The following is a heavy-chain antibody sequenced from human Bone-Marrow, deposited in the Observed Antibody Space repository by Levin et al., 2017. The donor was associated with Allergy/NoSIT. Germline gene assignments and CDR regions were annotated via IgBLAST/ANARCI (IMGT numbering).Heavy chain of an antibody. J-gene: IGHJ2*01. V-gene: IGHV3-30*03. Sequence: GESLKISCAASALTFSSVMHWVRQVPGKGLEWVAAISSDGSLKYYADSVRGRFPISRDNSKNTLYLQMNSLRPEDPAWYSWARNPVAGNWYFDLWGRGTLVSVSS. D-gene: IGHD6-19*01. CDR3: ARNPVAGNWYFDL. CDR1: ALTFSSV. CDR2: ISSDGSLK.